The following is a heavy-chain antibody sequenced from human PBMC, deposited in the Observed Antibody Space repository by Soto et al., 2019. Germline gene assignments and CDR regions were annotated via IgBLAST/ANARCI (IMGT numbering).Heavy chain of an antibody. Sequence: SETLSLTCSVSGGSVSGEHWSWIRQSPGKGLEWIGNIYRSGDTKYSPSLKSRITISLDRSMNQFSLKLSSVTAADTAVYYCARRGAVTVSTFEYWGQGTLVTVSS. CDR2: IYRSGDT. J-gene: IGHJ4*01. CDR3: ARRGAVTVSTFEY. CDR1: GGSVSGEH. D-gene: IGHD6-19*01. V-gene: IGHV4-4*08.